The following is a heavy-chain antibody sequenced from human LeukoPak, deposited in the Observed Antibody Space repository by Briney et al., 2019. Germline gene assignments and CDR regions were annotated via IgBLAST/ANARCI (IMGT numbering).Heavy chain of an antibody. J-gene: IGHJ4*02. Sequence: ASVKVSCKASGYTFTSYYMHWVRQAPGQGLEWMGIINPSGGSTSYAQKLQGRVTMTTDTSTSTAYMELRSLRSDDTAVYYCARSGVSGLPDYWGQGTLVTVSS. CDR1: GYTFTSYY. V-gene: IGHV1-46*01. CDR3: ARSGVSGLPDY. CDR2: INPSGGST. D-gene: IGHD3/OR15-3a*01.